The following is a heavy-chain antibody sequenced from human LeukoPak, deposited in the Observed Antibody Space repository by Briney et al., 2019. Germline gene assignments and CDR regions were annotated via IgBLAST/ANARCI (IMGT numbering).Heavy chain of an antibody. Sequence: PSETLSLTCTVSGGSIGSSSYYWGWIRQPPGKGLEWIGSIYYSGSTYYNPSLKSRVTISVDTSKNQFSLKLSSVTAADTAVYYCASHRKSLRFLEWGIDYWGQGTLVTVSS. J-gene: IGHJ4*02. CDR3: ASHRKSLRFLEWGIDY. CDR1: GGSIGSSSYY. CDR2: IYYSGST. V-gene: IGHV4-39*01. D-gene: IGHD3-3*01.